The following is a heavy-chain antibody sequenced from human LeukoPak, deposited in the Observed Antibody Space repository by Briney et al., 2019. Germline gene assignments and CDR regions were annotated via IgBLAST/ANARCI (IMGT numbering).Heavy chain of an antibody. Sequence: SQTLSLTCAISGDSVSSNSAAWNWIRQSPSRGLEWLGRTYYRSEWYKDYAVSVKSRITINADTSKDQFSLQLKSVTPEDTAVYYCARDPYTPSWYYFDSWGQGTLVTVSS. CDR2: TYYRSEWYK. J-gene: IGHJ4*02. CDR3: ARDPYTPSWYYFDS. V-gene: IGHV6-1*01. D-gene: IGHD6-13*01. CDR1: GDSVSSNSAA.